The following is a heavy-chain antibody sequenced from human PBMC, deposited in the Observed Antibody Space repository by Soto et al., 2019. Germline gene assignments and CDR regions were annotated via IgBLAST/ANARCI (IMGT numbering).Heavy chain of an antibody. Sequence: ASVKVSCKASGYTFTSYAMHWVRQAPGQRLEWMGWINAGNGNTKYSQKFQGRVTITRDTSASTAYMELSSLRSEDTAVYYCARTINPDYYFDYWGQGTLVTVSS. CDR1: GYTFTSYA. J-gene: IGHJ4*02. CDR3: ARTINPDYYFDY. CDR2: INAGNGNT. V-gene: IGHV1-3*01.